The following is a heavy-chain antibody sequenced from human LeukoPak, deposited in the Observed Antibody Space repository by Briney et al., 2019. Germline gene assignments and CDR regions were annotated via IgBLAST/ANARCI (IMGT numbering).Heavy chain of an antibody. Sequence: SGGSLRLSCAASGFTFSSYWMSWVRQAPGKGLEWVANIKQDGSEKYYVDSVKGRFTISRDNAKNSLYLQMNSLRAEDTAVYYCARQNYDFWSGYYTGDYYYYYMDVWGKGTTVTVSS. CDR2: IKQDGSEK. CDR3: ARQNYDFWSGYYTGDYYYYYMDV. V-gene: IGHV3-7*01. CDR1: GFTFSSYW. J-gene: IGHJ6*03. D-gene: IGHD3-3*01.